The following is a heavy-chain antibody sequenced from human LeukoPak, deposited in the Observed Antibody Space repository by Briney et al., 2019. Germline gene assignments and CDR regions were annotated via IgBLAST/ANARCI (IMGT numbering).Heavy chain of an antibody. D-gene: IGHD2-2*02. Sequence: PGGSLRLSCAVSGFSITNYWMTWVRQAPGKGLEWVSSISGGGGSIYYADSVKGRFTISRDDSKNTLYLQMNSLRAEDTAVYYCARGDCSSTSCYIGGTYNWFDPWGQGTLVTVSS. J-gene: IGHJ5*02. V-gene: IGHV3-23*01. CDR3: ARGDCSSTSCYIGGTYNWFDP. CDR1: GFSITNYW. CDR2: ISGGGGSI.